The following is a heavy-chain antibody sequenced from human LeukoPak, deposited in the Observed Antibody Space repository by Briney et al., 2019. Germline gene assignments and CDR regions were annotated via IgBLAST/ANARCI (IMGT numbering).Heavy chain of an antibody. J-gene: IGHJ4*02. V-gene: IGHV1-69*13. CDR2: SIPIFGTA. D-gene: IGHD3-16*01. CDR1: GGTFSSYA. Sequence: ASVKVSCKASGGTFSSYAISWVRQAPGQGLEWMGGSIPIFGTANYAQKFQGRVTITADESTSTAYMELSSLKASDTAMYYCARRSYLGGYFDSWGQGTLVTVSS. CDR3: ARRSYLGGYFDS.